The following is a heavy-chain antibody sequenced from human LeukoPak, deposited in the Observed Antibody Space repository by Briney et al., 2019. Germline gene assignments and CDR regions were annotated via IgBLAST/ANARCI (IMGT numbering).Heavy chain of an antibody. J-gene: IGHJ4*02. CDR3: AAAGGSYIFDY. CDR2: INAGNGNT. CDR1: GYTFTSYA. D-gene: IGHD1-26*01. Sequence: ASVKVSCKASGYTFTSYAMHWVRQSPGQRLEWMGWINAGNGNTKYSQKFQGRVTITRDTSASTAYMELSSLRSEDTAVYYCAAAGGSYIFDYWGQGTLVTVSS. V-gene: IGHV1-3*01.